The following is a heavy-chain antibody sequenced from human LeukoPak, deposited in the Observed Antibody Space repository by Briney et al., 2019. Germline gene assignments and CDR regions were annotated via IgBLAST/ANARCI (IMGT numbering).Heavy chain of an antibody. V-gene: IGHV4-59*08. Sequence: SETLSLTCTVSGGSISRYYWSWIRQPPGKGLEWIGYIYYSGSTNYNPSLKSRVTISVDTSKNQFSLKLSSVTAADTAVYYCARLLGGPYYFDYWGQGTLVTVSS. J-gene: IGHJ4*02. CDR2: IYYSGST. CDR1: GGSISRYY. CDR3: ARLLGGPYYFDY. D-gene: IGHD2-15*01.